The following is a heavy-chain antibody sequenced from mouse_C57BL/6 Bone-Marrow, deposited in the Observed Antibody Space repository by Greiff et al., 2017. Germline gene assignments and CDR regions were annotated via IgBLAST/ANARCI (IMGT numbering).Heavy chain of an antibody. J-gene: IGHJ3*01. CDR1: GFTFSSYG. CDR3: ARDAGVRKPLFAY. Sequence: EVKLMESGGDLVKPGGSLKLSCAASGFTFSSYGMSWVRQTPDKRLEWVATISSGGSYTYYPDRVKGRFTISRDNAKNTLYLQMSSLKSEDPAMYYCARDAGVRKPLFAYWGQGTLVTVSA. V-gene: IGHV5-6*01. D-gene: IGHD2-1*01. CDR2: ISSGGSYT.